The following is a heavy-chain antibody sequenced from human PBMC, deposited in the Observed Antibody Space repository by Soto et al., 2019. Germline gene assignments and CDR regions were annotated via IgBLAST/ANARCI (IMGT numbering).Heavy chain of an antibody. CDR1: GYTFTSYG. CDR2: ISAYNGNT. D-gene: IGHD3-10*01. V-gene: IGHV1-18*01. CDR3: ARESGGYYGSGDDWFDP. Sequence: ASVKVSCKASGYTFTSYGISWVRQAPGQGLEWMGWISAYNGNTNYAQKLQGRVTMTTDTSTSTAYMELRSLRSDDTAVYYCARESGGYYGSGDDWFDPWGQGTLVTVSS. J-gene: IGHJ5*02.